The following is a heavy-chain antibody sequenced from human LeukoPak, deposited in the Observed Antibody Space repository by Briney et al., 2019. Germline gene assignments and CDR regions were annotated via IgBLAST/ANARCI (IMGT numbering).Heavy chain of an antibody. CDR3: AKNTGSAMAGYFDY. J-gene: IGHJ4*02. CDR2: IQYDGSIK. Sequence: GGSLRLSCAASRFSFSSYGMHWVRQAPGKGLEWVAFIQYDGSIKLYGDSVKGRFTISRDNSKNTLYLQMNSLRAEDTAVYYCAKNTGSAMAGYFDYWGQGTLVTVSS. D-gene: IGHD3-10*01. CDR1: RFSFSSYG. V-gene: IGHV3-30*02.